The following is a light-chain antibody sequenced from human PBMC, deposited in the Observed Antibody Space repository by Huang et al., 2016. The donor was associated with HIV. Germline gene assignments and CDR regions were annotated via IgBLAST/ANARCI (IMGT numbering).Light chain of an antibody. CDR1: QGISRY. J-gene: IGKJ1*01. V-gene: IGKV1-9*01. Sequence: IQVTQASSSLAASLGDRITITFRASQGISRYLTLYQEKPGEVPKLLIDAASTLQTGVPSRFSGSGSGTDFTLTISSLQPEDFATYYCLQLSNYPRTFGQGTKVEIK. CDR2: AAS. CDR3: LQLSNYPRT.